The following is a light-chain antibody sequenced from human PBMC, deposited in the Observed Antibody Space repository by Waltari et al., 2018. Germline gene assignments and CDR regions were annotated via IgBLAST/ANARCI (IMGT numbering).Light chain of an antibody. V-gene: IGKV4-1*01. Sequence: DIVMTQSPDSLAVSLGERATINCKSSQSVLYSSNNKNYLAWYQQKPGQPPKLLIYCASTRESGVPDRFSGSGSGTDFILTISSLQAEDVAVYYCQQYYSTPKTFGQGTKLEIK. CDR1: QSVLYSSNNKNY. J-gene: IGKJ2*01. CDR2: CAS. CDR3: QQYYSTPKT.